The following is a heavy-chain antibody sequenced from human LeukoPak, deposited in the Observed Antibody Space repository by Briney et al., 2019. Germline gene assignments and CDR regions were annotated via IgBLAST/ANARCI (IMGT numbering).Heavy chain of an antibody. CDR3: ARHRYYYDSSGYYVFDY. D-gene: IGHD3-22*01. J-gene: IGHJ4*02. Sequence: PSETLSLTCAVYGGSFSGYYWSWIRQPPGKGLEWIGEINHSGSTNYNPSLKSRVTISLDTSKNQFSLKLSSVTAADTAVYYCARHRYYYDSSGYYVFDYWGQGTLVTVSS. CDR2: INHSGST. V-gene: IGHV4-34*01. CDR1: GGSFSGYY.